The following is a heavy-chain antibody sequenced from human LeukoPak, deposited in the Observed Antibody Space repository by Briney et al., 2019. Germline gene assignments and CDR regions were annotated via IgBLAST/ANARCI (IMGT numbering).Heavy chain of an antibody. Sequence: GGSLRLSCAASGFTFSSYSMNWVRQAPGKGLEWVSAISGSGGSTYYADSVKGRFTISRDNSKNTLYLQMNSLRAEDTAVYYCAKLSPSSGWYGGYFDYWGQGTLVTVSS. CDR1: GFTFSSYS. D-gene: IGHD6-19*01. CDR2: ISGSGGST. J-gene: IGHJ4*02. V-gene: IGHV3-23*01. CDR3: AKLSPSSGWYGGYFDY.